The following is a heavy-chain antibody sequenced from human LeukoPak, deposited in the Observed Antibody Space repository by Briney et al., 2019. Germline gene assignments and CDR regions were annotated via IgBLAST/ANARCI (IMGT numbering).Heavy chain of an antibody. V-gene: IGHV4-59*01. J-gene: IGHJ4*02. Sequence: SEALSLTCTVSDDSISDYYRGWIRQPPGKGLEWIGYFYNSGRSTYNPSLKSRVTISADTSKNHFSLKLNSVTTADTAVYYCTRGAGWLIDYWGQGILVTVSS. CDR2: FYNSGRS. CDR3: TRGAGWLIDY. D-gene: IGHD3-16*01. CDR1: DDSISDYY.